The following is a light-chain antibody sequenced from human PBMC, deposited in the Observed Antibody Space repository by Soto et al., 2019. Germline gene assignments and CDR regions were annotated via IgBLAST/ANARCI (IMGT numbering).Light chain of an antibody. J-gene: IGKJ1*01. V-gene: IGKV3-20*01. Sequence: EIVLTQSPGTLSLSPWERATPSCRTSQSVSSSYLAWYQQKPGQAPRLLIYGASSRATGIPDRFSGSGSGTDFTLTISRLEPEDFAVYYCQQYGSSRTFGQGTKVDI. CDR1: QSVSSSY. CDR2: GAS. CDR3: QQYGSSRT.